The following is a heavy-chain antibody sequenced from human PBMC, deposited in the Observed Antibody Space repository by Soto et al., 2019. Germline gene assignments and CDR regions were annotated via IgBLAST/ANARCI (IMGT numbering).Heavy chain of an antibody. V-gene: IGHV4-34*01. D-gene: IGHD2-15*01. J-gene: IGHJ4*02. Sequence: SETLSLTSTVSVGSISSYYWSWIRHPPGKGLEWIGEINHSGSTNYNPSLKSRVTISVDTSKNQFSLKLSSVTAADTAVYYCASDHCSGGSCYNFWGQGTLVTVSS. CDR1: VGSISSYY. CDR2: INHSGST. CDR3: ASDHCSGGSCYNF.